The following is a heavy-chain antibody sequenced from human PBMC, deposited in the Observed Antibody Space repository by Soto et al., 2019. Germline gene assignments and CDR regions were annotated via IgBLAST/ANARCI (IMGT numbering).Heavy chain of an antibody. J-gene: IGHJ3*02. Sequence: PGGSLRLSCAASGFTFSSYAMSWVRQAPGKGLEWVSAISGSGGSTYYADSVKGRFTISRDNSKNTLYLQMNSLRAEDTAVYYCAKDHWIFGVVHGAFDIWGQGTMVTVSS. V-gene: IGHV3-23*01. CDR2: ISGSGGST. CDR1: GFTFSSYA. CDR3: AKDHWIFGVVHGAFDI. D-gene: IGHD3-3*01.